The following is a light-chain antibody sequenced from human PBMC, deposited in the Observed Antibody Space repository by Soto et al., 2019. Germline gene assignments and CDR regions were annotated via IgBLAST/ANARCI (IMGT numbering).Light chain of an antibody. V-gene: IGKV3D-20*02. CDR3: QQRSIGVT. CDR2: GAS. Sequence: EIVLTQSPGTQSLSPGERATLSCRASQSVRSSYLAWYQQKPGQAPRLLIYGASSRATGIPDRFSGSGSGTDFTLTISRLEPEDFAVYYCQQRSIGVTFGQGTRLEIK. J-gene: IGKJ5*01. CDR1: QSVRSSY.